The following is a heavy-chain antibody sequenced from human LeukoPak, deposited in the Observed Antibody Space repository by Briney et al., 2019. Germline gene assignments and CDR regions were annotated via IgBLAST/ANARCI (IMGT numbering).Heavy chain of an antibody. J-gene: IGHJ4*02. V-gene: IGHV3-11*06. Sequence: GGSLRLSCAASGFTFSNYYMSWIRQAPGKGLEWVSYISTSSSYTNYADSVKGRFTISRDNAKDSLYLQMNSLRAEDTAVYYCARTSSSVLDYWGQGTLVTVSS. CDR2: ISTSSSYT. CDR1: GFTFSNYY. D-gene: IGHD5/OR15-5a*01. CDR3: ARTSSSVLDY.